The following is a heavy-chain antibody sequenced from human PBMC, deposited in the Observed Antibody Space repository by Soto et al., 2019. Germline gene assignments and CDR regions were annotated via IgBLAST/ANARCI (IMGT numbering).Heavy chain of an antibody. CDR1: GYSFTTYW. J-gene: IGHJ5*02. CDR2: IDPSDSYT. V-gene: IGHV5-10-1*01. CDR3: ARLGIAAPGNPGP. D-gene: IGHD6-13*01. Sequence: GESLKISCKGSGYSFTTYWISWVRQMPGKGLEWMGRIDPSDSYTNYSPSFQGHVTISADKSVSTAYLQWSSLKASDTAMYYCARLGIAAPGNPGPWGQGTLVTVSS.